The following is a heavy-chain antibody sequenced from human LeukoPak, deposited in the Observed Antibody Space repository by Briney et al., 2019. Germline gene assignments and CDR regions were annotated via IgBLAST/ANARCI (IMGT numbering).Heavy chain of an antibody. D-gene: IGHD3-10*01. V-gene: IGHV3-21*04. J-gene: IGHJ4*02. CDR3: ARAGSYYGSGSYSVGY. CDR2: ISGGSGYI. CDR1: GFTFSSYS. Sequence: GGSLRLSCAASGFTFSSYSMNWVRQAPGKGLEWVSSISGGSGYIYYADSVKGRFTISRDNAKNSLYLQMNSLRAEDTAVYYCARAGSYYGSGSYSVGYWGQGTPVTVSS.